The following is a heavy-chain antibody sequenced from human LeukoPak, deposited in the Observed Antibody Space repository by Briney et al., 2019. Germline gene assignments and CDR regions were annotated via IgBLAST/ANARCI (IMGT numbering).Heavy chain of an antibody. V-gene: IGHV4-34*01. CDR1: GGSFSGYY. CDR2: INHSGST. J-gene: IGHJ4*02. Sequence: SETLSLTCAVYGGSFSGYYWSWIRQPPGKGLEWIGEINHSGSTNYDPSLKSRVTISVDTSKNQFSLKLSSVTAADTAVYYCARGVYSGSYQYYFDYWGQGTLVTVSS. D-gene: IGHD1-26*01. CDR3: ARGVYSGSYQYYFDY.